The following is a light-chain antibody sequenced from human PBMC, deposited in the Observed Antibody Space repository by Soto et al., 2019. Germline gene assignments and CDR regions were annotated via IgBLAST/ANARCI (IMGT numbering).Light chain of an antibody. CDR3: QQYGTSPLMYT. J-gene: IGKJ2*01. Sequence: EIVMTQSPATLSVSPGESATLSCRASQSVTTNLAWYQQQPGQAPRLLIYGASTRATGIPARFSGSGSGTEFTLTISSLQSEDFAVYYCQQYGTSPLMYTFGQGTKLSIK. CDR1: QSVTTN. V-gene: IGKV3-15*01. CDR2: GAS.